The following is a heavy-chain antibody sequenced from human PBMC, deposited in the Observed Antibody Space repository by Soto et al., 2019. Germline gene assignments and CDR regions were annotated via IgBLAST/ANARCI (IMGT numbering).Heavy chain of an antibody. CDR2: ISGGSGGST. CDR3: GKISGAYELIYYYYMDV. Sequence: EVQLLESGGGLVQPGGSLRLSCAASGFTFSSYAMSWVRQAPGKGLEWVSAISGGSGGSTSYADSVKGRFTISRDNSKNTPFEQMKSRRGEDKAVDYCGKISGAYELIYYYYMDVWGKGTTVTVSS. J-gene: IGHJ6*03. D-gene: IGHD6-25*01. CDR1: GFTFSSYA. V-gene: IGHV3-23*01.